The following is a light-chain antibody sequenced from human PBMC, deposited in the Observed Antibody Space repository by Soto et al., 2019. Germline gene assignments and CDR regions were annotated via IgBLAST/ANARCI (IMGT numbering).Light chain of an antibody. CDR1: SSDVGGFNY. J-gene: IGLJ3*02. V-gene: IGLV2-14*01. CDR3: SSFTSINTVV. Sequence: QSVLTQPASVSGSPGQSINISCTGTSSDVGGFNYVSWYQQYPGKAPKLLIYDVTNRPSGVSNRFSGSKSGNTASLTISGLQAEDEADYYCSSFTSINTVVFGGGTKVTVL. CDR2: DVT.